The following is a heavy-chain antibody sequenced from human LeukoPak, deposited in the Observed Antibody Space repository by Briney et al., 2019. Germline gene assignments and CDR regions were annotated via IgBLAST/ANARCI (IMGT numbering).Heavy chain of an antibody. V-gene: IGHV4-30-2*01. Sequence: SETLSLTCAVSGGSISSGGYSWSWIRQPPGKGLEWIGYIYHSGSTYYNPSLKSRVTISVDRSKNQFSLKLSSVTAADTAVYYCARAPRWYDAFDIWGQGTMVTVSS. D-gene: IGHD4-23*01. CDR1: GGSISSGGYS. J-gene: IGHJ3*02. CDR3: ARAPRWYDAFDI. CDR2: IYHSGST.